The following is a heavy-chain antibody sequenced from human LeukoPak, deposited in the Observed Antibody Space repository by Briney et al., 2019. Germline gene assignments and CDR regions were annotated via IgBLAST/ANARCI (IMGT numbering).Heavy chain of an antibody. CDR2: ITSSSGTT. Sequence: GGSLRLSCAASGFTFSEYSMNWVRQAPGKGLEWVSYITSSSGTTHYADSVKGRFTISRDNAKNSLYLQMNSLRAEDTAVYYCARDNQYCSGGSCYPGFFDYWGQGTLVTVSS. D-gene: IGHD2-15*01. J-gene: IGHJ4*02. V-gene: IGHV3-48*01. CDR3: ARDNQYCSGGSCYPGFFDY. CDR1: GFTFSEYS.